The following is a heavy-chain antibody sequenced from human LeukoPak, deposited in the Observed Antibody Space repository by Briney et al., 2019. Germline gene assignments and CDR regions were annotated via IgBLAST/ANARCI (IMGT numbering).Heavy chain of an antibody. CDR1: GFTFSDYE. CDR3: ARDRSSPAFDI. V-gene: IGHV3-48*03. Sequence: GGSLRLSCAASGFTFSDYEMTWVRQAPGKGLEWVSYISSNGRTRSYADSVKGRFTISRDNAKNSLYLQMNSLRAEDTAVYYCARDRSSPAFDIWGQGTMVTVSS. CDR2: ISSNGRTR. J-gene: IGHJ3*02.